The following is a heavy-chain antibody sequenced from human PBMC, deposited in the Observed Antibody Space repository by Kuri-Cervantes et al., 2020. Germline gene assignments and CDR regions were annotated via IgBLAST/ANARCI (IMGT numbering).Heavy chain of an antibody. J-gene: IGHJ4*02. CDR2: IYPGDSDT. D-gene: IGHD2-8*01. V-gene: IGHV5-51*01. Sequence: GGSLRLSGKGSGYRFTSYWIGWVRQMPGKGLEWMGIIYPGDSDTRYSPSFQGQVTISADKSISTAYLQWSSLKASDTAMYYCARHLKDCTNGVCPYYFDYWGQGTLVTVSS. CDR3: ARHLKDCTNGVCPYYFDY. CDR1: GYRFTSYW.